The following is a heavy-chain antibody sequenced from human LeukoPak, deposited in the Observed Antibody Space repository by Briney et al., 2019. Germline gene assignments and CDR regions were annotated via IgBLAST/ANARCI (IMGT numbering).Heavy chain of an antibody. Sequence: KASETLSLTCTVSGGSISSYYWSWIRQPPGKGLEWIGYIYYSGSTNYNPSLKSRVTISVDTSKNQFSLKLSSVTAADTAVYYCARAFGYCSSTSCSNWFDPWGQGTLVTVSS. V-gene: IGHV4-59*01. D-gene: IGHD2-2*01. CDR2: IYYSGST. J-gene: IGHJ5*02. CDR3: ARAFGYCSSTSCSNWFDP. CDR1: GGSISSYY.